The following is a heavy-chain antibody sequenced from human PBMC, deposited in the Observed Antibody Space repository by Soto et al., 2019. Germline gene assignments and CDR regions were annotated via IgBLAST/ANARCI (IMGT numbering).Heavy chain of an antibody. CDR3: ARESRAQDIVVVVAATDY. V-gene: IGHV3-21*01. D-gene: IGHD2-15*01. CDR1: GFTFSSYS. J-gene: IGHJ4*02. CDR2: ISSSSSYI. Sequence: EVQLVESGGGLVKPGGSLRLSCAASGFTFSSYSMNWVRQAPGKGLEWVSSISSSSSYIYYADSVKGRFTISRDNAKNSLYRQMNSLRAEDTAVYYCARESRAQDIVVVVAATDYWGQGTLVTVSS.